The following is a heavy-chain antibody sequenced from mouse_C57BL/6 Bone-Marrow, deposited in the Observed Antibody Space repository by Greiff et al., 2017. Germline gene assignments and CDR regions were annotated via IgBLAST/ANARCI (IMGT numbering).Heavy chain of an antibody. J-gene: IGHJ2*01. V-gene: IGHV1-52*01. D-gene: IGHD1-1*01. Sequence: QVQLQQPGAELVRPGSSVKLSCKASGYTFTSYWMHWVKQRPIQGLEWIGNIDPSDSETHYNQKFKDKATLTVDKSSSTAYMQLSSMTSEDSAVYYRARIFHYYGSSSCDYWGQGTTLTVSS. CDR3: ARIFHYYGSSSCDY. CDR2: IDPSDSET. CDR1: GYTFTSYW.